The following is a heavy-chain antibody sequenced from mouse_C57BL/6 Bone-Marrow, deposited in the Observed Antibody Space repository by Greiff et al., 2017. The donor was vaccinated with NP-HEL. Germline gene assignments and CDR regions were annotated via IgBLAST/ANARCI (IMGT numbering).Heavy chain of an antibody. CDR3: AERGFDY. Sequence: QVQLQQSGAELARPGASVKLSKASGYTFTSYGISWVKQRTGQGLEWIGEIYPRSGNTYYNEKFKGKATLTADKSSSTAYMELRSLTSEDSAVYFCAERGFDYWGQGTTLTVSS. CDR1: GYTFTSYG. V-gene: IGHV1-81*01. CDR2: IYPRSGNT. J-gene: IGHJ2*01.